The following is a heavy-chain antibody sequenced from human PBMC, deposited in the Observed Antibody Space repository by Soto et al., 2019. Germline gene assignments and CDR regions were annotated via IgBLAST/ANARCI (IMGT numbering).Heavy chain of an antibody. CDR2: IYTSGST. V-gene: IGHV4-4*07. D-gene: IGHD2-2*01. Sequence: SETLSLTCTVSCGSISSYYWSWIRQPAGTGLDWIVRIYTSGSTNYNPSLKSRVTMSVDTSKNQFSLKLSSVTAADTAVYYCARVHIVVLPAAKRKVYYFDYWGHGTLVTVSS. J-gene: IGHJ4*01. CDR1: CGSISSYY. CDR3: ARVHIVVLPAAKRKVYYFDY.